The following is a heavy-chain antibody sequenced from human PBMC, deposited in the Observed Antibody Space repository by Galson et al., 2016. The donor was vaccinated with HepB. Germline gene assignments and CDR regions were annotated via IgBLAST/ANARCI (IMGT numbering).Heavy chain of an antibody. V-gene: IGHV3-48*02. CDR1: RLTLRGYG. CDR3: ARGEVGYCTSASCYWFYFEY. Sequence: SLRLSCAASRLTLRGYGMSWVRQAPGQGLEWISYISSSGDAIHYTDSVRGRFTISRDSGADSLYLQMSSLRDDGTAVYYCARGEVGYCTSASCYWFYFEYWGQGTLVTVSS. CDR2: ISSSGDAI. J-gene: IGHJ4*02. D-gene: IGHD2-2*01.